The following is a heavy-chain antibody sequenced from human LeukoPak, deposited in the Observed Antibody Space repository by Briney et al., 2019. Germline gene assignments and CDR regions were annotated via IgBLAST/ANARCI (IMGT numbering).Heavy chain of an antibody. CDR2: ISYDGSNK. CDR3: ARDGVGVVVVPAARGAFDI. V-gene: IGHV3-30-3*01. Sequence: GGSLRLSCAASGFTFSGYAMHWVRQAPGKGLEWVAVISYDGSNKYYADSVKGRFTISRDNSKNTLYLQMNSLRAEDTAVYYCARDGVGVVVVPAARGAFDIWGQGTMVTVSS. CDR1: GFTFSGYA. D-gene: IGHD2-2*01. J-gene: IGHJ3*02.